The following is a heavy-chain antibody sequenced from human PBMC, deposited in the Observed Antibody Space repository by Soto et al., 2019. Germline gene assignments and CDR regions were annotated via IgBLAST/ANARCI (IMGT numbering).Heavy chain of an antibody. CDR3: ARVGGYEFWSGYLLFDP. J-gene: IGHJ5*02. V-gene: IGHV4-30-2*01. Sequence: TSETLSHSCAVSGGSIISGGYSWSWIRKPPGKGLEWIGYIYHSGSTYYNPSLKSRVTISVNRSKNQFSLKVSSVTAAETAVYYCARVGGYEFWSGYLLFDPWGQGTLLTVSS. CDR2: IYHSGST. D-gene: IGHD3-3*01. CDR1: GGSIISGGYS.